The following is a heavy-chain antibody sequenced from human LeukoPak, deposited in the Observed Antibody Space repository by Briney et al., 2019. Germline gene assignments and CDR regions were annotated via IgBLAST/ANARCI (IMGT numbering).Heavy chain of an antibody. CDR1: GFTFSSYG. Sequence: GRSLRLSCAASGFTFSSYGMHWVRQAPGKGLEWVAVISYDGSNKYYADSVKGRFTISRDNSKNTLYLQMNSLRAEDTAVYYCAKDSRPAWFGELFGDYRGQGTLVTVSS. V-gene: IGHV3-30*18. CDR2: ISYDGSNK. CDR3: AKDSRPAWFGELFGDY. J-gene: IGHJ4*02. D-gene: IGHD3-10*01.